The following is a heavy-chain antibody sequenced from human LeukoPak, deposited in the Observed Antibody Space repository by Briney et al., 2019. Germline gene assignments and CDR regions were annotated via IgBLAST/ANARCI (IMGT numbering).Heavy chain of an antibody. CDR3: ARYQTGTMFAV. CDR1: GDSISRSIYY. D-gene: IGHD1/OR15-1a*01. CDR2: IHYGGST. Sequence: SETLSLTCTVSGDSISRSIYYWGWIRQPPSKGLEWIGHIHYGGSTYYNPSLKSRATISVDTSENQLSLKLYSVTAADTAIYYCARYQTGTMFAVWGQGTLVTISS. J-gene: IGHJ4*02. V-gene: IGHV4-39*07.